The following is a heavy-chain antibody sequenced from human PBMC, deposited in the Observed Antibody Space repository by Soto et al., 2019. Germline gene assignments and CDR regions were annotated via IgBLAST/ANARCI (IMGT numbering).Heavy chain of an antibody. CDR3: AGSGYYPNYFDY. CDR2: VYYSGST. D-gene: IGHD3-22*01. Sequence: ETLSLTCTVSGGSISSGSYYWDWIRQPPGKGLEWIGNVYYSGSTNYNPSLESRVTISVDTSKNQFSLKLSSVTAADTAVYYCAGSGYYPNYFDYWGQGTLVTVSS. V-gene: IGHV4-39*07. J-gene: IGHJ4*02. CDR1: GGSISSGSYY.